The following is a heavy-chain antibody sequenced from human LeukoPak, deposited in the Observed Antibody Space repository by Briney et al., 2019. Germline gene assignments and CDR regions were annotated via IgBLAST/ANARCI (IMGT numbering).Heavy chain of an antibody. V-gene: IGHV3-23*01. D-gene: IGHD3-3*02. J-gene: IGHJ4*02. CDR1: GFTFSSYA. Sequence: GGSLRLSCAVSGFTFSSYAMNWVRQAPGKGLEWVSGISGSGGSTYYSDSVKGRFTISRDNSKNTLYLQMTSLRAEDTAIYYCAKFPSFFGATGTYYFDSWGQGTLVTVSS. CDR3: AKFPSFFGATGTYYFDS. CDR2: ISGSGGST.